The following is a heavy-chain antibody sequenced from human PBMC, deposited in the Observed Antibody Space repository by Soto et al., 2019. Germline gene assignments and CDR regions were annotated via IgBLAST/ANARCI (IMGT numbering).Heavy chain of an antibody. D-gene: IGHD3-9*01. CDR2: INHSGST. V-gene: IGHV4-34*01. J-gene: IGHJ6*03. CDR3: ARGRQYYDIVTGYYPYYYYMEV. CDR1: GGSFSGYY. Sequence: PSETLSLTCAVYGGSFSGYYWSWIRQPPGKGLEWIGEINHSGSTNYNPSLKRRVTISVDTSKNQFSLKLSSVTAADLAVYYCARGRQYYDIVTGYYPYYYYMEVWGKGTTVTVSS.